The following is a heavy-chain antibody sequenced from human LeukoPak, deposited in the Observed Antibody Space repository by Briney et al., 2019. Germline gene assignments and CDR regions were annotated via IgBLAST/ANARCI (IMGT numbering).Heavy chain of an antibody. V-gene: IGHV3-21*01. CDR2: ISSSSSYI. D-gene: IGHD3-9*01. Sequence: PGGSLRLSCAASGFTFSSYSMNWVRQAPGKGLEWVSSISSSSSYIYYADSVKGRFTISRDNAKNSLYLQMNSLRAEDTAVYYCARGIGDILTGYYLGYFDYWGQGTLVTVSS. J-gene: IGHJ4*02. CDR1: GFTFSSYS. CDR3: ARGIGDILTGYYLGYFDY.